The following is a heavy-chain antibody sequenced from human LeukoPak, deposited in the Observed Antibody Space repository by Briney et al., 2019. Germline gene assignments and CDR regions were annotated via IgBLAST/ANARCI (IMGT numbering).Heavy chain of an antibody. Sequence: GGSLRLSCAASGFTFSSYGMHWVRQAPGKGLEWVAVISYDGSNKYYADSVKGRFTISRDNSKNTLYLQMNSLRAEDTAVYYCAKDGHWGYYDSSGYYSPWGQGTLVTVSS. J-gene: IGHJ5*02. CDR3: AKDGHWGYYDSSGYYSP. CDR2: ISYDGSNK. D-gene: IGHD3-22*01. CDR1: GFTFSSYG. V-gene: IGHV3-30*18.